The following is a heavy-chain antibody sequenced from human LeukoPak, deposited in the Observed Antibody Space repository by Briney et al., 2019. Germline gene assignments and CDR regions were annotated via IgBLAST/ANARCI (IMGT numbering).Heavy chain of an antibody. V-gene: IGHV3-33*01. CDR3: ARYDTGRSGY. Sequence: GGSLRLSCAASGFTFSSYGIHWVRQAPGKGLEWVAVIWYDGSKTYYADSVKGRFTISRDNSKNTLYLQMSSLRADDTAVYYCARYDTGRSGYWGQGTLVTVSS. CDR1: GFTFSSYG. CDR2: IWYDGSKT. J-gene: IGHJ4*01. D-gene: IGHD1-26*01.